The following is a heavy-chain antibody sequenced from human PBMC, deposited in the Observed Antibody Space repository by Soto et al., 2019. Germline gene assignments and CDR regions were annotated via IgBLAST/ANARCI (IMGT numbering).Heavy chain of an antibody. D-gene: IGHD2-21*02. V-gene: IGHV3-7*01. CDR2: IKQDGSEK. CDR1: GFTFSSYW. CDR3: ARVDFVVVTAIVYFQH. J-gene: IGHJ1*01. Sequence: EVQLVESGGGLVQPGGSLRLSCAASGFTFSSYWMSWVRQAPGKGLEWVANIKQDGSEKYDVDSVKGRFTIARDNAKNSLYLQMNSLRAEDTAVYYCARVDFVVVTAIVYFQHWGQGTLVTVSS.